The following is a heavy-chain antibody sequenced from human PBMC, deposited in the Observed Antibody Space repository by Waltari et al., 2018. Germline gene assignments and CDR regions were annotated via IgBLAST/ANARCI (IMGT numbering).Heavy chain of an antibody. CDR2: ISSDGNFK. V-gene: IGHV3-30*18. CDR3: AKEKRNVGVDY. J-gene: IGHJ4*02. CDR1: GFTFRKYG. D-gene: IGHD3-10*02. Sequence: QVQLVESGGGVVQPGKSLRVSCDASGFTFRKYGVHWVRQAPGKGLDWVAVISSDGNFKYHADSVKGRFTISRDNSRNTLYLQMDSLTIEDTGVYFCAKEKRNVGVDYWGQGILVTVSS.